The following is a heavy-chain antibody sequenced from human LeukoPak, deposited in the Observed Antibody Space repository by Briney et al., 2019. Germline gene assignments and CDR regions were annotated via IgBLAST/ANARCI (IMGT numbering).Heavy chain of an antibody. CDR1: GYTFTSND. CDR2: MNPNSGNT. Sequence: ASVKVSCKASGYTFTSNDINWVRQATGQGLEWMGWMNPNSGNTGYAQKFQGRVTMTRNTSISTAYMELSSLRSEDTAVYYCARGSRSSSWFDPWGQGTLVTVSS. CDR3: ARGSRSSSWFDP. V-gene: IGHV1-8*01. J-gene: IGHJ5*02. D-gene: IGHD6-13*01.